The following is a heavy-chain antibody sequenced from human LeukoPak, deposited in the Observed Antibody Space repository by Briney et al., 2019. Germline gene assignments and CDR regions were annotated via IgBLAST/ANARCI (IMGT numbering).Heavy chain of an antibody. V-gene: IGHV4-59*01. Sequence: GSLRLSCAASGFTFTSYWMSWVRQPPGKGLEWIGYIYYSGSTNYNPSLKSRVTISVDTSKNQFSLKLSSVTAADTAVYYCARYLPHTYYYDSSGYYYFDYWGQGTLVTVSS. CDR1: GFTFTSYW. J-gene: IGHJ4*02. CDR3: ARYLPHTYYYDSSGYYYFDY. D-gene: IGHD3-22*01. CDR2: IYYSGST.